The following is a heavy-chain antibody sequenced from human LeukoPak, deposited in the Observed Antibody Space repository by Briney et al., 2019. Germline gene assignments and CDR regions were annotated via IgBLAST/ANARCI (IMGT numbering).Heavy chain of an antibody. CDR3: ARDDYGGNSGGFDY. Sequence: GGSLRLSCAASGFSFNNYAMVWVRQTPGKGLEWVSVISAGNDIVYADSVKGRFSISRDNAKNSLYLQMNSLRAEDTAVYYCARDDYGGNSGGFDYWGQGTLVTVSS. V-gene: IGHV3-21*04. CDR2: ISAGNDI. CDR1: GFSFNNYA. D-gene: IGHD4-23*01. J-gene: IGHJ4*02.